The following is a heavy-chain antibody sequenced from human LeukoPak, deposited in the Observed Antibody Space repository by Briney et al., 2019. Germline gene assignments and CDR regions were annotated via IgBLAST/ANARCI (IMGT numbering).Heavy chain of an antibody. J-gene: IGHJ4*02. D-gene: IGHD3-10*01. V-gene: IGHV1-18*04. CDR2: ISGSNGIT. CDR3: ARDRDRMVQGVTALFDY. CDR1: GYTFTTYG. Sequence: GASVKVSCKPSGYTFTTYGISWVRQAPGQGLEWMGWISGSNGITKYAQKVQGRVTMTTDTSTTTAYMEVRSLRSDDTAVYYCARDRDRMVQGVTALFDYWGQGTLVTVSS.